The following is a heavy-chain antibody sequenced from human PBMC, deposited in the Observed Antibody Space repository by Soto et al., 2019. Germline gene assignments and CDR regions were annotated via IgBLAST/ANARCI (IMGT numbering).Heavy chain of an antibody. J-gene: IGHJ4*02. D-gene: IGHD7-27*01. Sequence: QITLKESGPTLVKPTQTLTLTCTFSGFSLSTSGVCVGWFRQPPGMTLEWLAIICWDDGKRYSPSLKSRLTTTKDTSKKQVVPILTNMDPVDTATYFCAHRRQLGDFDSWGQGTLVTVSS. CDR3: AHRRQLGDFDS. CDR2: ICWDDGK. V-gene: IGHV2-5*02. CDR1: GFSLSTSGVC.